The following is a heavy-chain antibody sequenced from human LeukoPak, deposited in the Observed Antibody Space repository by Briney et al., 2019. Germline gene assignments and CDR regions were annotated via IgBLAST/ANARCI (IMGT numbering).Heavy chain of an antibody. D-gene: IGHD1-26*01. CDR1: GFTFSSYS. J-gene: IGHJ3*02. CDR3: ARDSGIYYGFDAFDI. V-gene: IGHV3-21*01. Sequence: GGSLRLSCAASGFTFSSYSMNGVRQAPGKGLEWVSSISSSSSYIYYADSVKGRFTISRDNAKNSLYLQMNSLRAEDTAVYYCARDSGIYYGFDAFDIWGQGTMVTVSS. CDR2: ISSSSSYI.